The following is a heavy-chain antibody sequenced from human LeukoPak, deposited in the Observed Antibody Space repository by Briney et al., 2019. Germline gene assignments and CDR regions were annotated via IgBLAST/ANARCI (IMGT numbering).Heavy chain of an antibody. CDR3: ARDLWTTVTYNWFDP. CDR2: IIPIFGTA. D-gene: IGHD4-11*01. V-gene: IGHV1-69*13. J-gene: IGHJ5*02. CDR1: GGTFSSYA. Sequence: ASVKVSCKASGGTFSSYAISWVRQAPGQGLEWMGGIIPIFGTANYAQKFQGRVTITADESTSTAYMELSSLRSEDTAVYYCARDLWTTVTYNWFDPWGQGTLVTVSS.